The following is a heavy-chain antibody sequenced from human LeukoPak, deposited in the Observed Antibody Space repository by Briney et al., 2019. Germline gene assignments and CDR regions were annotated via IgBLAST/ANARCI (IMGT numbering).Heavy chain of an antibody. J-gene: IGHJ6*03. Sequence: SETLSLTCAVYGGSFSGYYWSWIRQPPGKGPEWIGEINHSGSTNYNPSLKSRVTISVDTSKNQFSLKLSSVTAADTAVYYCARESRRSSRNYYYYMDVWGKGTTVTVSS. D-gene: IGHD6-6*01. CDR1: GGSFSGYY. CDR3: ARESRRSSRNYYYYMDV. CDR2: INHSGST. V-gene: IGHV4-34*01.